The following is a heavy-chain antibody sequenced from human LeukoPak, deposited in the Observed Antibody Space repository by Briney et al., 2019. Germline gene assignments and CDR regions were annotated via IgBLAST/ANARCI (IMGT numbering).Heavy chain of an antibody. D-gene: IGHD2-2*01. CDR1: GYTFTGYY. J-gene: IGHJ6*02. Sequence: ASVKVSCKASGYTFTGYYMHWVRQAPGRGLEWMGWINPNSGGTNYAQKFQGRVTMTRDTSISTAYMELSRLRSDDTAVYYCARVRCSSTSCYGGSGYYYYGMDVWGQGTTVTVSS. V-gene: IGHV1-2*02. CDR3: ARVRCSSTSCYGGSGYYYYGMDV. CDR2: INPNSGGT.